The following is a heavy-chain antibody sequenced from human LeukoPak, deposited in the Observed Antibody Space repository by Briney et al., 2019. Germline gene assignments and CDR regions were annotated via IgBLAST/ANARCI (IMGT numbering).Heavy chain of an antibody. Sequence: SQTLSLTCTVSGGSISSGDYYWSWIRQPPGKGPEWIGYIYYSGSTYYNPSLKSRVTISVDTSKNQFSLKLSSVTAADTAVYYCARGFYDYVWGSYREFDYWGQGTLVTVSS. V-gene: IGHV4-30-4*01. D-gene: IGHD3-16*01. J-gene: IGHJ4*02. CDR3: ARGFYDYVWGSYREFDY. CDR2: IYYSGST. CDR1: GGSISSGDYY.